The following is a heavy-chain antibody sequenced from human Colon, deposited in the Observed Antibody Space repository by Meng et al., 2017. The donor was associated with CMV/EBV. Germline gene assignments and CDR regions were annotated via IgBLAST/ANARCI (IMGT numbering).Heavy chain of an antibody. D-gene: IGHD2-2*01. V-gene: IGHV3-23*03. Sequence: SGVTFSSYAMSWVRQAPGKGLEWVSLIYAGGTSADYADSVKGRFTISRENSKNMLYLQMNSVRVEDTAVYYCAKEMVPAAPTGCFDPWGQGTLVTVSS. CDR1: GVTFSSYA. CDR3: AKEMVPAAPTGCFDP. CDR2: IYAGGTSA. J-gene: IGHJ5*02.